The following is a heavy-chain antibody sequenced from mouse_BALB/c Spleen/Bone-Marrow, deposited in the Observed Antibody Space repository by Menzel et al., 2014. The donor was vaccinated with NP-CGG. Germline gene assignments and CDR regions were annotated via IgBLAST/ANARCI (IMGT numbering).Heavy chain of an antibody. J-gene: IGHJ2*01. CDR2: INPSTSRT. CDR3: ARINGYDY. CDR1: GYTFTTYW. V-gene: IGHV1S81*02. Sequence: GQLQQSGAELVKPGASVKSTCKASGYTFTTYWMHWVRLRPGQGFDWIGEINPSTSRTDYNKKFKSQATLTVDKSSSTAYMHLSSLTSEDSAVYYCARINGYDYWGQGTTLTVSS. D-gene: IGHD2-2*01.